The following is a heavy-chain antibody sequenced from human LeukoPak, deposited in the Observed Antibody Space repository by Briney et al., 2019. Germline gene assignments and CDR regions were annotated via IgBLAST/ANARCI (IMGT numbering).Heavy chain of an antibody. D-gene: IGHD4-11*01. J-gene: IGHJ6*03. CDR3: ARGGSNYPLDYYYMDV. CDR2: INPNSGGT. Sequence: GASVKVSCKASGYTFTGYYMHWVRQAPGQGLGWMGWINPNSGGTNYAQKFQGRVTMTRDTSISTAYMELSRLRSDDTAVYYCARGGSNYPLDYYYMDVWGKGTTVTVSS. V-gene: IGHV1-2*02. CDR1: GYTFTGYY.